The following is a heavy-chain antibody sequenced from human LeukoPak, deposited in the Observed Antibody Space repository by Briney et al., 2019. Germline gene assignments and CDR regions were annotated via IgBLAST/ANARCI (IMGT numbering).Heavy chain of an antibody. J-gene: IGHJ4*02. CDR3: TRETSSRYFDY. CDR1: DYTFTSYG. V-gene: IGHV1-18*01. Sequence: ASVKVSCKASDYTFTSYGISWVRQAPGQGLEWMGWISAYNGNTNYAQKLQGRVTMTTDTSTSTAYMELRSLRSDDTAVYYCTRETSSRYFDYWGQGTLVTVSS. CDR2: ISAYNGNT.